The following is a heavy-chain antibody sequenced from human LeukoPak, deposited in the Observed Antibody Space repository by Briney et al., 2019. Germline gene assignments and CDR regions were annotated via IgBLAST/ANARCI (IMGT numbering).Heavy chain of an antibody. CDR2: IKQDGSGK. CDR1: GFTFSSYW. J-gene: IGHJ4*02. V-gene: IGHV3-7*01. CDR3: ARGSGYYDSSGYYGFDY. D-gene: IGHD3-22*01. Sequence: GGSLRLSCAASGFTFSSYWMNWVRQAPGKGLEWVANIKQDGSGKYYVDSVKGRFTISRDNAKNSLYLQMNSLRAEDTAVYYCARGSGYYDSSGYYGFDYWGQGTLVTVSS.